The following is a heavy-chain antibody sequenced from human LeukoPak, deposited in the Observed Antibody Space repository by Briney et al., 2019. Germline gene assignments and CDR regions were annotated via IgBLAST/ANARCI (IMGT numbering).Heavy chain of an antibody. Sequence: SETLSLTCTVSGGSISSYYWSWIRQPAGKGLEWIGRIYTSGSTNYNPSLKSRVTMSVDTSKNQFSLKLSSVTAADTAVYYCASHHPVGANFDYWGQGTLVTVSS. V-gene: IGHV4-4*07. J-gene: IGHJ4*02. CDR2: IYTSGST. CDR1: GGSISSYY. D-gene: IGHD1-26*01. CDR3: ASHHPVGANFDY.